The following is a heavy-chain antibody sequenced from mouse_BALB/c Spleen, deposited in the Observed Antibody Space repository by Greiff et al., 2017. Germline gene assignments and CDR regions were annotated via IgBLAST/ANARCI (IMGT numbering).Heavy chain of an antibody. D-gene: IGHD2-1*01. V-gene: IGHV14-1*02. J-gene: IGHJ1*01. CDR2: IDPENGNT. CDR1: GFNIKDYY. Sequence: EVQLQQSGAELVRPGALVKLSCKASGFNIKDYYMHWVKQRPEQGLEWIGWIDPENGNTIYDPKFQGKASITADTSSNTAYLQLSRLTSEDTAVYYCARGDYYGKYDGNFEVGGEGTTVTVP. CDR3: ARGDYYGKYDGNFEV.